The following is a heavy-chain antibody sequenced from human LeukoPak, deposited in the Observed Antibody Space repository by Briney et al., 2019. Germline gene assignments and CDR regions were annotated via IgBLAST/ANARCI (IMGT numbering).Heavy chain of an antibody. V-gene: IGHV4-39*01. CDR2: IYYSGVT. CDR1: GGSISGSTYY. CDR3: ASRTYRV. Sequence: PSETLSLTCTVSGGSISGSTYYWGWIRQPPGKGLEWIGSIYYSGVTYYNPSLKSRVTVSVDTSKNQFSLKLRSVTAADTAVYYCASRTYRVWGQGTLVTVSS. J-gene: IGHJ4*02. D-gene: IGHD1-26*01.